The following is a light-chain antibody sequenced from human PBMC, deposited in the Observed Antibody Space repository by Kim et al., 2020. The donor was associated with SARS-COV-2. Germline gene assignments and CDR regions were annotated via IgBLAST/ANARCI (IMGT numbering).Light chain of an antibody. CDR1: NIGRKS. J-gene: IGLJ2*01. CDR3: QVWDSSSDHVV. V-gene: IGLV3-21*01. Sequence: SYELTQPPSVSVAPGKTARITCGGNNIGRKSVHWYQQKPGQAPVLVIYYDSDRPAGIPERFSGSNSGNPATLTISRVEAGDEADYSCQVWDSSSDHVVFG. CDR2: YDS.